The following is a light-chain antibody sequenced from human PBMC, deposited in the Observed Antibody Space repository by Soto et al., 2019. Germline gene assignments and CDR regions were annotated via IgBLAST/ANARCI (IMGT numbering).Light chain of an antibody. V-gene: IGKV3-11*01. CDR2: DAS. CDR1: QSVSSSY. CDR3: QQRLNWPPS. Sequence: DIVVIQSPDALALSLGEGATLSSRASQSVSSSYIAWHQQRPGQAPRLLIYDASNRATGVPARFSGSRPGTDFTLTISDLEPADFGLYYCQQRLNWPPSFGQGTKVDIK. J-gene: IGKJ1*01.